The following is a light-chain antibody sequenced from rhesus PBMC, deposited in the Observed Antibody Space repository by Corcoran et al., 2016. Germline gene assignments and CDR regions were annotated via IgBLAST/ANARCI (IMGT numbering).Light chain of an antibody. CDR2: EVS. V-gene: IGLV2-32*02. CDR1: SSDIGGYND. J-gene: IGLJ6*01. Sequence: QAALTQPRSLSGSPGQSVTISCTGTSSDIGGYNDVSWYQQHPGTAPKLMIYEVSKRPSGVSDRFAGSKSGNTASLTISGLQAEDEAEYYCSLYAGSNTVLGSRPKLT. CDR3: SLYAGSNTV.